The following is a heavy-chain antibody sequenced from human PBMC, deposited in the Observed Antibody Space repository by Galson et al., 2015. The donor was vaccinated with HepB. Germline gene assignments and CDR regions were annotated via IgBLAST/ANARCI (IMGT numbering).Heavy chain of an antibody. V-gene: IGHV3-21*01. CDR1: GFTFSSYS. CDR3: ARESRTIFGVVHFDY. CDR2: ISSSSSYI. J-gene: IGHJ4*02. Sequence: SLRLSCAASGFTFSSYSMNWVRQAPGKGLEWVSSISSSSSYIYYADSVKGRFTISRDNAKNSLYLQMNSLRAEDTAVYYCARESRTIFGVVHFDYWGQGTLVTVSS. D-gene: IGHD3-3*01.